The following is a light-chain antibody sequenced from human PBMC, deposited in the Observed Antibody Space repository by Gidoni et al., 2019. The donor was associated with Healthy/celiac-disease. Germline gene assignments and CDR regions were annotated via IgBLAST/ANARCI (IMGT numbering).Light chain of an antibody. V-gene: IGLV1-40*01. CDR1: SSNIGAGYD. Sequence: VTISCTGSSSNIGAGYDVHWYQQLPGTAPKLLIYGNSNRPSGVPDRFSGSKSGTSASLAITGLQAEDEADYYCQSYDSSLSGVVFGGGTKLTVL. CDR2: GNS. CDR3: QSYDSSLSGVV. J-gene: IGLJ2*01.